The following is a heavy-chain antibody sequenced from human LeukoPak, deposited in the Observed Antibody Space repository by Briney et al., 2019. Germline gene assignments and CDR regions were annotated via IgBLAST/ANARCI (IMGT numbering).Heavy chain of an antibody. D-gene: IGHD6-19*01. CDR2: ISVYNGNT. V-gene: IGHV1-18*01. Sequence: ASVKVSCKASGYTFTSYGISWVRQAPGQGLEWMGWISVYNGNTNYAQKLQGRVTMTTDTSTSTAYMELRSLRSDDTAVYYCARENEGSGWYRTIDYWGQGTLVTVSS. CDR1: GYTFTSYG. J-gene: IGHJ4*02. CDR3: ARENEGSGWYRTIDY.